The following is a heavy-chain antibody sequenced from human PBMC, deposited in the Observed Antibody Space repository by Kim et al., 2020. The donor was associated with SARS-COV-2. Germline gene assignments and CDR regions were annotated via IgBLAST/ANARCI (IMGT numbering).Heavy chain of an antibody. J-gene: IGHJ5*02. CDR1: GGTFSSYA. D-gene: IGHD3-22*01. CDR3: VREGYYDSSGYPLDTEWFDP. Sequence: SVKVSCKASGGTFSSYAISWVRQAPGQGLEWMGGIIPIFGTAYYAQKFQGRVTITADESTSTTYMELSSLRSEDTDVYYCVREGYYDSSGYPLDTEWFDPRGQGTLVSVTS. V-gene: IGHV1-69*13. CDR2: IIPIFGTA.